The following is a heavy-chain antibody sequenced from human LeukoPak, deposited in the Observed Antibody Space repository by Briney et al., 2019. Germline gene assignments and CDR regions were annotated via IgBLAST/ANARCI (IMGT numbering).Heavy chain of an antibody. Sequence: SETLSLTCTVSGGSISSYYWSWIRQPPGKGLEWIGYIYYSGSTNYNPSLKSRVTISVDTSKNQFSLKLSSVTAADTAVYYCAAGYYYGSGKPDYWGQGTLVTVSS. CDR1: GGSISSYY. J-gene: IGHJ4*02. CDR3: AAGYYYGSGKPDY. CDR2: IYYSGST. V-gene: IGHV4-59*08. D-gene: IGHD3-10*01.